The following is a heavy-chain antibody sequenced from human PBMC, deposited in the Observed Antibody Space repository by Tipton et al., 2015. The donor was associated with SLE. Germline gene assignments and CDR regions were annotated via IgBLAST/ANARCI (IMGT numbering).Heavy chain of an antibody. CDR3: AKRNTWYRWFDS. J-gene: IGHJ5*01. Sequence: TLSLTCVVYDEAFSDYYWTWIRQPPGKGLEWIGEINHSGITNYNPSLKSRVTMSLDSSKNQFSLTLSSVTAADTAVYYCAKRNTWYRWFDSWGQGTLVTVSS. D-gene: IGHD6-13*01. CDR2: INHSGIT. V-gene: IGHV4-34*01. CDR1: DEAFSDYY.